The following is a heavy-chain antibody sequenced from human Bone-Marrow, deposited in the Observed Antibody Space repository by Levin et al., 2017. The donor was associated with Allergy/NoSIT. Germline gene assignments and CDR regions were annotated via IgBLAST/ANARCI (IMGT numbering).Heavy chain of an antibody. Sequence: AGGSLRLSCAASGFTFSSYGMHWVRQAPGKGLEWVAVISYDGSNKYYADSVKGRFTISRDNSKNTLYLQMNSLRAEDTAVYYCAKARVRFLEWRFYYYGMDVWGQGTTVTVSS. CDR1: GFTFSSYG. CDR3: AKARVRFLEWRFYYYGMDV. CDR2: ISYDGSNK. V-gene: IGHV3-30*18. D-gene: IGHD3-3*01. J-gene: IGHJ6*02.